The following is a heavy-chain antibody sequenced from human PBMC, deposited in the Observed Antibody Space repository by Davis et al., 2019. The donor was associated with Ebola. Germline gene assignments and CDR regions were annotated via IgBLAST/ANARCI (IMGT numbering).Heavy chain of an antibody. J-gene: IGHJ6*04. CDR3: ARDRGGPFGLDV. CDR1: GVSIYNNGYY. Sequence: SETLSLTCTVSGVSIYNNGYYWTWLRHRPGKGLEWIGYIYFSGSTFYNPSLKSRISMSVDTSQNQFSLKMTSVTAADTAVYYCARDRGGPFGLDVWGMGTTISVSP. D-gene: IGHD4-23*01. V-gene: IGHV4-31*03. CDR2: IYFSGST.